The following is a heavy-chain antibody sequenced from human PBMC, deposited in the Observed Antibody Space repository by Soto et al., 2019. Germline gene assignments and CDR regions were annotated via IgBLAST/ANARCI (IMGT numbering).Heavy chain of an antibody. CDR3: ARVYVRRDGRAPFDY. D-gene: IGHD2-8*01. Sequence: QVQLVQSGAEVKKPGSSVKVSCKASGGTFSSYAISWVRQAPGQGLEWMGGIIPIFGTANYAQKFQGRVTITADKSKSTAYMELSSLRSEDTAVYYCARVYVRRDGRAPFDYWGQGTLVTVSS. CDR2: IIPIFGTA. J-gene: IGHJ4*02. V-gene: IGHV1-69*06. CDR1: GGTFSSYA.